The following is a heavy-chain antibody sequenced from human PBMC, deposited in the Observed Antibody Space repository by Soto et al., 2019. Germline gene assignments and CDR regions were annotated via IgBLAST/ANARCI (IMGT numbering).Heavy chain of an antibody. CDR1: GGSFRNFV. Sequence: QVQLVQSGAEVKKPGSSVKVSCKASGGSFRNFVISWVRQAPGQGLEWMGGIIPNSGTTNYAQKFQGKVTITGDETTNTAYMELSGPTTEDTSLYYCARDLGGGATIRFWGQGTLVTVSS. CDR2: IIPNSGTT. D-gene: IGHD3-16*01. V-gene: IGHV1-69*01. CDR3: ARDLGGGATIRF. J-gene: IGHJ4*02.